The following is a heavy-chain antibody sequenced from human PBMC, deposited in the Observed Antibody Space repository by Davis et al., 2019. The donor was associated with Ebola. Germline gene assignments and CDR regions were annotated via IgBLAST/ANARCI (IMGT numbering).Heavy chain of an antibody. CDR1: GGSSSAYL. CDR2: VSHGGVS. J-gene: IGHJ5*02. V-gene: IGHV4-34*01. Sequence: SETLSLTCAVYGGSSSAYLCSRIRQSPGKGLEWIGKVSHGGVSDYNTSLRSRVTISVDTSKNQFSLKMNPVTAADTAVYYCARTTKTSISDSGLGYTYFDHWSQGTLVTVSS. CDR3: ARTTKTSISDSGLGYTYFDH. D-gene: IGHD1-1*01.